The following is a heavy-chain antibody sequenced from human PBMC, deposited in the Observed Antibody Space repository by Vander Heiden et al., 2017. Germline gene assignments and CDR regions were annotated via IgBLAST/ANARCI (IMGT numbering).Heavy chain of an antibody. V-gene: IGHV4-39*01. CDR3: ARRRAVTTSDYGMDV. CDR1: GGSIRSSSYY. D-gene: IGHD4-17*01. Sequence: QLQLQESGPGLVKPSETLSRTCTVSGGSIRSSSYYWGWIRQPPGKGLEWIGSIYYSGSTYYNPSLKSRVTISVDTSKNQFSLKLSSVTAADTAVYYCARRRAVTTSDYGMDVWGQGTTVTVSS. CDR2: IYYSGST. J-gene: IGHJ6*02.